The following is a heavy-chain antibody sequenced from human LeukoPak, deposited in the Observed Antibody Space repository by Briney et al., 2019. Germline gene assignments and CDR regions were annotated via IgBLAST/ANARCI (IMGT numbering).Heavy chain of an antibody. Sequence: ASVKVSCKASGYTFTSYDINWVRQATGQGLEWLGWMNPNSGNTGYAQKFQGRVTMTTDTSTSTAYMELRSLRSDDTAVYYCARDGSGSEYNWFDPWGQGTLVTVSS. CDR3: ARDGSGSEYNWFDP. CDR1: GYTFTSYD. D-gene: IGHD1-26*01. J-gene: IGHJ5*02. CDR2: MNPNSGNT. V-gene: IGHV1-8*02.